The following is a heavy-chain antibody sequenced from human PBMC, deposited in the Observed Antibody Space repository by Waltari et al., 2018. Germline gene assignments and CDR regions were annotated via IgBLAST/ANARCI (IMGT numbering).Heavy chain of an antibody. V-gene: IGHV3-49*04. CDR3: TRTGYSYGD. CDR2: IRSKAYGGTT. D-gene: IGHD5-18*01. CDR1: EFTFGHNA. J-gene: IGHJ4*02. Sequence: EVQLVESGGGLVQPGRSLDLSPHALEFTFGHNAMSWVRQAPGKGLEWVGFIRSKAYGGTTEYAASVKGRFTISRDDSKSIAYLQMNSLKTEDTAVYYCTRTGYSYGDWGQGTLVTVSS.